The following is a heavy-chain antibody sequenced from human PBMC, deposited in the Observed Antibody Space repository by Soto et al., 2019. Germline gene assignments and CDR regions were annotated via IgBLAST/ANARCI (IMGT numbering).Heavy chain of an antibody. J-gene: IGHJ4*02. Sequence: EVQLVESGGRLVQPGGSLRLSCAASGFMFSAYWKSWVRQNPAKELEWVATISGGASDKFYVDSVKGRFTISRDDSKNTLYLQMDSLRDEDTAVYYCVREDWHRFDSWGQGTLVTVSS. CDR2: ISGGASDK. V-gene: IGHV3-7*01. CDR3: VREDWHRFDS. D-gene: IGHD2-21*01. CDR1: GFMFSAYW.